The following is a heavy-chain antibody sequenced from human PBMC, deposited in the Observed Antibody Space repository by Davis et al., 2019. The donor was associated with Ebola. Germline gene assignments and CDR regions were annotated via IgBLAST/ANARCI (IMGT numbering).Heavy chain of an antibody. Sequence: ASVKVSCKASGYTFTSYVITWLRQAPGQGLEWMRWINHHNGNTNYAQNVQGRVTMTTVTSTSTAYMEVGILRSDDTAVYYCARAQFPTTSDHWGQGTLVTVSS. V-gene: IGHV1-18*04. D-gene: IGHD1-1*01. CDR2: INHHNGNT. J-gene: IGHJ4*02. CDR3: ARAQFPTTSDH. CDR1: GYTFTSYV.